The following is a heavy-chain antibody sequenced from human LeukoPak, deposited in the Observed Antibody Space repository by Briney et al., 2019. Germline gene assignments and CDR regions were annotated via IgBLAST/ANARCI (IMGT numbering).Heavy chain of an antibody. Sequence: ASVKVSCKASGYTFTSYGISWVRQAPGQGLEWMGWISAYNGSTNYAQKLQGRVTMTTDTSTSTAYMELRSLRSDDTAVYYCARTYYYDSSGYYPLDYWGQGTLVTVSS. V-gene: IGHV1-18*01. CDR2: ISAYNGST. D-gene: IGHD3-22*01. CDR3: ARTYYYDSSGYYPLDY. CDR1: GYTFTSYG. J-gene: IGHJ4*02.